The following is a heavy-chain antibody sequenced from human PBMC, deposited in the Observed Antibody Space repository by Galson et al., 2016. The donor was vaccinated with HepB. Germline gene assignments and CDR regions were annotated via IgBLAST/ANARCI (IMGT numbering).Heavy chain of an antibody. Sequence: SLRLSCAASRFTVSNNYMRWIRQAPGKGLEWVSFIYSGGGTYYADSVRGRFTISRDNSKNTLYLQMNSLIAEDTAVYYCARGGNYAGSWGQGTLVTVSS. D-gene: IGHD3-16*01. CDR1: RFTVSNNY. CDR3: ARGGNYAGS. V-gene: IGHV3-66*01. CDR2: IYSGGGT. J-gene: IGHJ4*02.